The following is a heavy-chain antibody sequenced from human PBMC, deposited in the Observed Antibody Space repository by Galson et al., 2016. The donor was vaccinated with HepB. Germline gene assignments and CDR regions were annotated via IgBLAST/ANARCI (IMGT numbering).Heavy chain of an antibody. CDR2: MSGGGHT. CDR3: STNTTTAAMDV. CDR1: GVTLSNYV. D-gene: IGHD2-8*01. J-gene: IGHJ6*02. Sequence: SLRLSCAGSGVTLSNYVVMWVRQTPGTGLAWVSAMSGGGHTFYADSVKGRFTIPRDNSKNTLFLEMNGLRAEDTAIYYCSTNTTTAAMDVWGQGTTVIVS. V-gene: IGHV3-23*01.